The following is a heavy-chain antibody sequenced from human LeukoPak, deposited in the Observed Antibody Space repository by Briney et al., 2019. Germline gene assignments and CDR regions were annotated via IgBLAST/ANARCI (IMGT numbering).Heavy chain of an antibody. V-gene: IGHV4-4*07. D-gene: IGHD3-3*01. Sequence: PSETLSLTCTVSGGSISSYYWSWIRQPAGKGLEWIGRTYTSGSTNYNPSLKSRVTMSVDTSKNQFSLKLSSVTAADTAVYYCAREGAYYDFWSGYFDYWGQGTLVTVSS. CDR1: GGSISSYY. CDR2: TYTSGST. J-gene: IGHJ4*02. CDR3: AREGAYYDFWSGYFDY.